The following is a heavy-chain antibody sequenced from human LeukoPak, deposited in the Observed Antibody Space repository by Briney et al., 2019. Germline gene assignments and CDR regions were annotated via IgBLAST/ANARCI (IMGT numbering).Heavy chain of an antibody. Sequence: GGSLRLSCAASGFTFSSYSMNWVRQAPGKGLEWVSFIYSDNTHYSDSVKGRFTISRDNSKNTLYLQMNSLRAEDTAVYYCAIRYGGSYNDYWGQGTLVTVSP. D-gene: IGHD1-26*01. CDR2: IYSDNT. CDR1: GFTFSSYS. J-gene: IGHJ4*02. CDR3: AIRYGGSYNDY. V-gene: IGHV3-53*01.